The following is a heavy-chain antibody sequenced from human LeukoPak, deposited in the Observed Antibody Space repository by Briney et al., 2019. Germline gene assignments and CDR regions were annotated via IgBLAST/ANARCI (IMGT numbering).Heavy chain of an antibody. CDR1: GGSFSGYY. CDR3: ARDRYHYDSSGYYFDH. CDR2: INHSGST. Sequence: SETLSLTCAVYGGSFSGYYWSWIRQPPGKGLEWIGEINHSGSTNYNPSLKSRVTISVDTSKNQLSLKLSSVTAADTAVYYCARDRYHYDSSGYYFDHWGQGTLVTVSS. V-gene: IGHV4-34*01. J-gene: IGHJ4*02. D-gene: IGHD3-22*01.